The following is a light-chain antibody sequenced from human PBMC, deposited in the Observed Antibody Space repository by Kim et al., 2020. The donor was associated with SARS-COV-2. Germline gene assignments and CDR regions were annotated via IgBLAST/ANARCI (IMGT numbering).Light chain of an antibody. CDR1: QGISSY. Sequence: ASTGDRVTITCRASQGISSYLAWYQQKPGKAPKLLIYAASTLQSGVPSRFSGSGSGTDFTLTISCLQSEDFATYYCQQYYSHPRTFGQGTKVDIK. V-gene: IGKV1-8*01. CDR2: AAS. J-gene: IGKJ1*01. CDR3: QQYYSHPRT.